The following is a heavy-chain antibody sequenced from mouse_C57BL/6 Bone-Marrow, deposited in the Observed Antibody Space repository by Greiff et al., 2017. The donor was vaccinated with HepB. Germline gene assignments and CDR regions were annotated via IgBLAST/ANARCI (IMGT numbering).Heavy chain of an antibody. J-gene: IGHJ1*03. CDR2: IDPSDSET. CDR1: GYTFTSYW. CDR3: ASLITTVVARYFDV. D-gene: IGHD1-1*01. Sequence: QVQLQQPGAELVRPGSSVKLSCKASGYTFTSYWMHWVKQRPIQGLEWIGNIDPSDSETHYNQKFKDKATLTVDKSSSTAYMQLSSLTSEDSAVYYCASLITTVVARYFDVWGTGTTVTVSS. V-gene: IGHV1-52*01.